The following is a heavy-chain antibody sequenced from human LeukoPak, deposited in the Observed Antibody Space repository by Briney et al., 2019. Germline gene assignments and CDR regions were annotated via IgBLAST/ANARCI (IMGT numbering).Heavy chain of an antibody. V-gene: IGHV4-61*02. J-gene: IGHJ6*03. D-gene: IGHD6-13*01. CDR1: GGSIRSGSYY. CDR2: IYISGRT. Sequence: SETLSLTCTVSGGSIRSGSYYGGWVRHPGGKGLEWIVRIYISGRTKYHPSLKSRVTISVDTSKNQFSLKLSSVTAADTAVYYCARRGKYSSSWYYYYYMDVWGKGTTVTISS. CDR3: ARRGKYSSSWYYYYYMDV.